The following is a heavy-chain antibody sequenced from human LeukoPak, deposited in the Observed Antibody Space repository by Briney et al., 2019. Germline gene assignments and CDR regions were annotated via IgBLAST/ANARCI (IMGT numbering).Heavy chain of an antibody. CDR1: GFTFSDYY. D-gene: IGHD2-2*01. CDR3: ARERYCSSTSCYFWNWFDP. J-gene: IGHJ5*02. V-gene: IGHV3-11*04. Sequence: PGGSLRLSCAASGFTFSDYYMSWIRQAPGKGLEWVSYMSTSDSPIYYTDSVKGRFTISRDNAKNSLYLQMNSLRAEDTAVYYCARERYCSSTSCYFWNWFDPWGQGTLVTVSS. CDR2: MSTSDSPI.